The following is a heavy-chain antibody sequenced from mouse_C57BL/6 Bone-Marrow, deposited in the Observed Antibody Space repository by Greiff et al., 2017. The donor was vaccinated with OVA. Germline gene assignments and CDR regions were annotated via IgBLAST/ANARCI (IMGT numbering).Heavy chain of an antibody. Sequence: EVKLQESGGGLVQPGGSMKLSCVASGFTFSNCWMNWVRQSPEKGLAWVAQIRLKSDNYATHYAESVKGRFTISRDDSKRSVYRQMNNLRAEDTGIDYCTVRGTLAYWGQGTLVTVSA. D-gene: IGHD3-3*01. J-gene: IGHJ3*01. CDR3: TVRGTLAY. V-gene: IGHV6-3*01. CDR1: GFTFSNCW. CDR2: IRLKSDNYAT.